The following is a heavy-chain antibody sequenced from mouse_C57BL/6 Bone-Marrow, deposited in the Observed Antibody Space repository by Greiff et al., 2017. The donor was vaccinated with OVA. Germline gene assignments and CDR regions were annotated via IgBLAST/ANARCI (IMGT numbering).Heavy chain of an antibody. CDR2: IYPRSGNT. V-gene: IGHV1-81*01. D-gene: IGHD1-1*01. CDR1: GYTFTSYG. CDR3: AITTVVAYYAMDY. Sequence: QVQLQQSGAELARPGASVKLSCKASGYTFTSYGISWVKQRPGQGLEWIGEIYPRSGNTNYNEKFKGKATLTADKSSSTAYMELSSLTSEDSAVYFCAITTVVAYYAMDYWGQGTSVTVSS. J-gene: IGHJ4*01.